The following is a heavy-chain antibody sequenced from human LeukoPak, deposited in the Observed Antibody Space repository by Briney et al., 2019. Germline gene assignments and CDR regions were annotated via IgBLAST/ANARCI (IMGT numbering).Heavy chain of an antibody. CDR2: IYYSGST. D-gene: IGHD6-19*01. CDR3: ARGPITIAVAGYKWF. V-gene: IGHV4-59*01. Sequence: SETLTLTCTVSGVSISSYYWSWIRQPPGKGLEWIGNIYYSGSTNYNLSFKSRVTTSVGTTNNQSSLKLSTMTSADKAVEYCARGPITIAVAGYKWF. J-gene: IGHJ5*01. CDR1: GVSISSYY.